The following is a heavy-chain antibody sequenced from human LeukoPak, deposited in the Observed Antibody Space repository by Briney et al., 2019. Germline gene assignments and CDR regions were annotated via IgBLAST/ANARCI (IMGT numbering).Heavy chain of an antibody. D-gene: IGHD6-13*01. Sequence: SETLSLTCAVSGGSISSSNWWSWVRQPPGKGLEWIGEIYHSGSTNYNPSLKSRVTISVDKSKNQFSLKLSSVTAADTAVYYCARDIGYSSSRRSAGMDVWGQGTTVTVSS. V-gene: IGHV4-4*02. CDR1: GGSISSSNW. J-gene: IGHJ6*02. CDR3: ARDIGYSSSRRSAGMDV. CDR2: IYHSGST.